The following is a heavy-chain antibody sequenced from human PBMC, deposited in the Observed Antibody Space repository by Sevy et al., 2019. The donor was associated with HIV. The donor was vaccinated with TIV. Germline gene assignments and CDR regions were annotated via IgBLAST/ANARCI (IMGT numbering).Heavy chain of an antibody. J-gene: IGHJ4*02. D-gene: IGHD1-26*01. Sequence: GGSLRLSCAASGFTFSSYSMNWVRQAPGKGLEWVSYISSSSSTIYYADSVKGRFTISRDNAKNSLYLQMNSLSDEDTAVYYCARGSYQTFDYWGQGTLVTVSS. V-gene: IGHV3-48*02. CDR3: ARGSYQTFDY. CDR1: GFTFSSYS. CDR2: ISSSSSTI.